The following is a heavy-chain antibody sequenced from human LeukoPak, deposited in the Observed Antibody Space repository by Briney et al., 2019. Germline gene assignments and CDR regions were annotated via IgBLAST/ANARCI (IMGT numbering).Heavy chain of an antibody. CDR3: DGGTGWVSNLG. J-gene: IGHJ4*02. D-gene: IGHD6-19*01. V-gene: IGHV3-7*03. CDR1: GFTFSSYT. CDR2: IKQDGSEK. Sequence: GGSLRLSCTASGFTFSSYTMTWVRQAPGKGLEWVANIKQDGSEKYYVDSVKGRFTISWDNTKNSLYLQMNSLRAEDTGVYYCDGGTGWVSNLGGGQGTLVIVSS.